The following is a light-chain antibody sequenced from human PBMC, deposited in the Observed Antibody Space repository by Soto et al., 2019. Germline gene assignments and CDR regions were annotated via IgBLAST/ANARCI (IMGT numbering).Light chain of an antibody. J-gene: IGKJ1*01. Sequence: EIVLTQSPATLSLSPGERATLSCGASQSVSSSYLAWYQQKPGLAPRLLIYDASIRAAGIPARFSGSGSGTEFTLTISSLQSEDFAVYHCQQYNNWPPWTFGQGTKVDIK. CDR3: QQYNNWPPWT. CDR2: DAS. CDR1: QSVSSSY. V-gene: IGKV3D-20*01.